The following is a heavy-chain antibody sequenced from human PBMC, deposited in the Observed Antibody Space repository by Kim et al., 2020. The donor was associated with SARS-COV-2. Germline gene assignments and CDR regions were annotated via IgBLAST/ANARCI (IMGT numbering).Heavy chain of an antibody. V-gene: IGHV4-34*01. J-gene: IGHJ4*02. Sequence: SETLSLTCAVYGGSFSGYYWSWIRQPPGKGLEWIGEINHSGSTNYNPSLKSRVTISVDTSKNQFSLKLSSVTAADTAVYYCARGDGSGSYCDYWGQGTLVTVSS. CDR1: GGSFSGYY. CDR2: INHSGST. CDR3: ARGDGSGSYCDY. D-gene: IGHD3-10*01.